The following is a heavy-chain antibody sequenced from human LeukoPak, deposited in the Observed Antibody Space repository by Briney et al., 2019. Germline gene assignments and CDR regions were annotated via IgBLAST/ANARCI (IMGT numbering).Heavy chain of an antibody. D-gene: IGHD4-17*01. CDR3: ASKNYGDYGSAFDI. CDR1: GFTFSTFA. Sequence: GGSLRLSCAASGFTFSTFAMIWVRQAPGKGLEWVANIKQDGSEKYYVDSVKGRFTISRDNAKNSLYLQMNSLRAEDTAVYYCASKNYGDYGSAFDIWGQGTMVTVSS. V-gene: IGHV3-7*01. CDR2: IKQDGSEK. J-gene: IGHJ3*02.